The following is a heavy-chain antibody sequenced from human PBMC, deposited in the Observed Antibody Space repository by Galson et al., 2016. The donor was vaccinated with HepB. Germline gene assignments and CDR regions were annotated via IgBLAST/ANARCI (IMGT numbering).Heavy chain of an antibody. CDR3: ARERSSSDGFDP. J-gene: IGHJ5*02. CDR1: GDSVGSSSYY. V-gene: IGHV4-39*07. D-gene: IGHD2-2*01. Sequence: LSLTCTVSGDSVGSSSYYWGWIRQPPGKGLECIGTIYYDGKTYYNPSLKSRVAISIDTSKNQFSLRLSSVTAADTALYYCARERSSSDGFDPWGQGTLVSVS. CDR2: IYYDGKT.